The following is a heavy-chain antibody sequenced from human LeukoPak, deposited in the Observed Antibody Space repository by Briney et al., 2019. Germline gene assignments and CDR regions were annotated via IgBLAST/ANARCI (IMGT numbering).Heavy chain of an antibody. J-gene: IGHJ6*03. V-gene: IGHV3-48*03. CDR2: ISSSGSTI. CDR3: ARVIAAAHGHPIHYYYYMDV. Sequence: GGSLRLSCAASGFTFSSYEMNWVRQAPGKGLEWVSYISSSGSTIYYADSVKGRFTISRDDAKNSLYLQMNSLRAEDTAVYYCARVIAAAHGHPIHYYYYMDVWGKGTTVTVSS. CDR1: GFTFSSYE. D-gene: IGHD6-13*01.